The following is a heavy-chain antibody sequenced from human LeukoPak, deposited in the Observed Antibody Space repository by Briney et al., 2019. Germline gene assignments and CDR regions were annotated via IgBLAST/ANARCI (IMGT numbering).Heavy chain of an antibody. CDR1: GYLFINYG. CDR2: ISPYSGNT. J-gene: IGHJ4*02. CDR3: ARASGVSVAGSPYYFDF. V-gene: IGHV1-18*01. D-gene: IGHD6-13*01. Sequence: ASVTVSCKASGYLFINYGITWLRQAPGQGLECMGWISPYSGNTDYAQKLQGRVTVTTDRSTTTAYMELRSLGFDDTAVYYCARASGVSVAGSPYYFDFWGQGTLITVSS.